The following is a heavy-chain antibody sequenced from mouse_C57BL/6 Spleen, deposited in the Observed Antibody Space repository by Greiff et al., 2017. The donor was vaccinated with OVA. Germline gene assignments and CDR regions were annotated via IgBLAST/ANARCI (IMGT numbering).Heavy chain of an antibody. CDR1: GYTFTSYW. D-gene: IGHD4-1*01. CDR2: IYPGSGST. CDR3: ARSETGTGYFDY. V-gene: IGHV1-55*01. Sequence: QVQLQQPGAELVKPGASVKMSCKASGYTFTSYWITWVKQRPGQGLEWIGDIYPGSGSTNYNEKFKSKATLTVDTSSSTAYMQLSSLTSEDSAVYYCARSETGTGYFDYWGQGTTLTVSS. J-gene: IGHJ2*01.